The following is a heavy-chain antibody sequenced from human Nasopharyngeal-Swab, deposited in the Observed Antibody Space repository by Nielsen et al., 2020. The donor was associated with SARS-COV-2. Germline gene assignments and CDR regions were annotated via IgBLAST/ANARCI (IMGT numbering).Heavy chain of an antibody. Sequence: ASVKVSCKVSGYTLTELSMHWVRQAPGKGLEWMRGFDPEDGETIYAQKFQGRVTMTEDTSTDTAYMELSSLRSEDTAFYYCAEEDSSSSVPDYWGQGTLVTVSS. D-gene: IGHD6-6*01. V-gene: IGHV1-24*01. CDR1: GYTLTELS. J-gene: IGHJ4*02. CDR3: AEEDSSSSVPDY. CDR2: FDPEDGET.